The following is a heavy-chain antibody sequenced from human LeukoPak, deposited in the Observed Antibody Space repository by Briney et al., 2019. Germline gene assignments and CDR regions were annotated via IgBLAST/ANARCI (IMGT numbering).Heavy chain of an antibody. V-gene: IGHV3-13*01. Sequence: GGSLRLSCAASGFTFSSYDMHWVRQPPGKGLEWVSSIGSGDETYYLGSVKGRFTISRENAKNSLFLQLNSLRAGDTAVYYCAKKGVIGYGDYYLDYWGQGTLVTVSS. J-gene: IGHJ4*02. D-gene: IGHD4-17*01. CDR1: GFTFSSYD. CDR3: AKKGVIGYGDYYLDY. CDR2: IGSGDET.